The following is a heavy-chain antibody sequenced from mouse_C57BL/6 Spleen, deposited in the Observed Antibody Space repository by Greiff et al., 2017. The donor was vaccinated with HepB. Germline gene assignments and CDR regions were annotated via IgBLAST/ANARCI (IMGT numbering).Heavy chain of an antibody. CDR3: ARAREDIYDGYYEDY. CDR2: ISYDGSN. Sequence: DVKLQESGPGLVKPSQSLSLTCSVTGYSITSGYYWNWIRQFPGNKLEWMGYISYDGSNNYNPSLKNRISITRDTSKNQFFLKLNSVTTEDTATYYCARAREDIYDGYYEDYWGQGTTLTVSS. J-gene: IGHJ2*01. V-gene: IGHV3-6*01. CDR1: GYSITSGYY. D-gene: IGHD2-3*01.